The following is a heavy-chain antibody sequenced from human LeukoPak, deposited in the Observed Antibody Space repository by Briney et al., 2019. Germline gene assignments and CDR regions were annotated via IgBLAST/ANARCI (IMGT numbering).Heavy chain of an antibody. CDR3: ARDGYYGSGSYYNVPTLYFDY. Sequence: PGRSLRLSCAASGLTFSSYAMHWVRQAPGKGLEWVAVISYDGSNKYYADSVKGRFTISRDNSKNTLYLQMNSLRAEDTAVYYCARDGYYGSGSYYNVPTLYFDYWGQGTLVTVSS. CDR2: ISYDGSNK. D-gene: IGHD3-10*01. J-gene: IGHJ4*02. CDR1: GLTFSSYA. V-gene: IGHV3-30*04.